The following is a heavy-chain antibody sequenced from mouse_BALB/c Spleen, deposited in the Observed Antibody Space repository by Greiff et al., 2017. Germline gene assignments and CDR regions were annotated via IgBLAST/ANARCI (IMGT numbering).Heavy chain of an antibody. D-gene: IGHD2-14*01. Sequence: QVQLQQSGAELVRPGSSVKISCTASGFAFTSYWMNWVKQRPGQGLEWIGQIYPGDGDTNYNGKFKGKATLTADKSSSTAYMQLSSLTSEDSAVYFCARNYRYDEDYAMDYWGQGTSVTVSS. J-gene: IGHJ4*01. CDR3: ARNYRYDEDYAMDY. V-gene: IGHV1-80*01. CDR1: GFAFTSYW. CDR2: IYPGDGDT.